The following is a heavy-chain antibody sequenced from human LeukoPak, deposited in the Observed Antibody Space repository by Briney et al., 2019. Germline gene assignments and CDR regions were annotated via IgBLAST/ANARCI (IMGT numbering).Heavy chain of an antibody. Sequence: PGGSLRLSCAASGFTFSSYAMSWVRHAPGKGLEWVSAISGSGGSTYYADSVKGRFTISRVNSKNTLYLQMNSLRAEDTAVYYCAKGHYPDELGDFDYWGQGTLVTVSS. J-gene: IGHJ4*02. V-gene: IGHV3-23*01. CDR3: AKGHYPDELGDFDY. CDR2: ISGSGGST. D-gene: IGHD3-16*01. CDR1: GFTFSSYA.